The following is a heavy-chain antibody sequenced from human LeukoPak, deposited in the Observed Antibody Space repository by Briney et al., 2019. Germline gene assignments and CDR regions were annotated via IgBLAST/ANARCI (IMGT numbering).Heavy chain of an antibody. Sequence: SGTLSLTCAVYGGSFSGYYWSWIRQPPGKGLEWIGEINHSGSTNYNPSLKSRVTISVDTSKNQFSLKLSSVTAADTAVYYCARVRHYGGNSPFDYWGQGTLVTVSS. V-gene: IGHV4-34*01. CDR2: INHSGST. CDR1: GGSFSGYY. D-gene: IGHD4-23*01. CDR3: ARVRHYGGNSPFDY. J-gene: IGHJ4*02.